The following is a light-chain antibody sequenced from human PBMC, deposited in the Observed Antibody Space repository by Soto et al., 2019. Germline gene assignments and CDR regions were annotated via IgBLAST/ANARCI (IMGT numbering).Light chain of an antibody. CDR3: QQSYNTPWT. Sequence: EVVLTQSPGTLSLSPGERAPLSCRASQSVTTYLAWYQQKPGQAPRLLIYDASDRATGIPARFSGSGSGTDFTLTISSLQSEDFAVYYCQQSYNTPWTVGQGTKVDSK. J-gene: IGKJ1*01. V-gene: IGKV3-11*01. CDR2: DAS. CDR1: QSVTTY.